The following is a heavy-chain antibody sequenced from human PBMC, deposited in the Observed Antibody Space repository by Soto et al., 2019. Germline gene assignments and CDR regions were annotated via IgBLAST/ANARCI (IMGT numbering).Heavy chain of an antibody. Sequence: GGSLRLSCAASGFTFSSYAMHWVRQAPGKGLEWVAVISYDGSNKYYADSVKGRFTISRDNSKNTLYLQMNSLRAEDTAVYYCARDRSSYDFWSGYPQNNWFDPWGQGTLVTVSS. D-gene: IGHD3-3*01. V-gene: IGHV3-30-3*01. CDR2: ISYDGSNK. J-gene: IGHJ5*02. CDR1: GFTFSSYA. CDR3: ARDRSSYDFWSGYPQNNWFDP.